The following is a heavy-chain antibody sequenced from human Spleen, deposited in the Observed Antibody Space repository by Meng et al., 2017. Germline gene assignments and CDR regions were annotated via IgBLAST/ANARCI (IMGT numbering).Heavy chain of an antibody. CDR3: ASGTPGRSYCDY. CDR2: FVSNADT. J-gene: IGHJ4*02. Sequence: QAQLLQSGAEVKRPGASVWVSCKASHYTSATYGISWFRQAPGQGLEWVGWFVSNADTYPAQKFQGRVTMTRDTHTSTDFMELRSLTSDDTAVYYCASGTPGRSYCDYWGQGTLVTVSS. D-gene: IGHD2-15*01. V-gene: IGHV1-18*01. CDR1: HYTSATYG.